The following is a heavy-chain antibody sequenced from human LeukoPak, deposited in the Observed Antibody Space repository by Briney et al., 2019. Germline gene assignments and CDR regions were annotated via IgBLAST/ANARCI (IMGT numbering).Heavy chain of an antibody. D-gene: IGHD1-1*01. V-gene: IGHV3-43*01. Sequence: GGSLRLSCAASGFTFDDYTMHWVRQAPGKGLEWVSLISWDGGSTYYADSVKGRFTISRDNSKNSLYLQMNSLRTEDTALYCCAKGLGLRPERYYMDVWGKGTTVTVSS. CDR1: GFTFDDYT. J-gene: IGHJ6*03. CDR3: AKGLGLRPERYYMDV. CDR2: ISWDGGST.